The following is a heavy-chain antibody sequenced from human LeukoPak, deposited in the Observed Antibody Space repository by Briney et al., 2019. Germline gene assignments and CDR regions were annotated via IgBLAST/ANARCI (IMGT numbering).Heavy chain of an antibody. V-gene: IGHV4-61*01. D-gene: IGHD3-10*01. CDR3: ARMLVRGLEADY. CDR1: GGSVSSRSYY. Sequence: SETLSLTCTVSGGSVSSRSYYWSWIRQPPGKGLEWIGYIYYSGSTSYNPSLKSRVSISVDTSKNQFSLRLSSVTAADAAVYYCARMLVRGLEADYWGQGTLVTVSS. J-gene: IGHJ4*02. CDR2: IYYSGST.